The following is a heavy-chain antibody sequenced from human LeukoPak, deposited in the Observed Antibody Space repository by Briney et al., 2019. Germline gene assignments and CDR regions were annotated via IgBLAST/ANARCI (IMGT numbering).Heavy chain of an antibody. V-gene: IGHV3-23*01. J-gene: IGHJ6*02. CDR3: AKRLMVRGVIITGMDV. Sequence: GGSLRLSCAASGFTFSSYAMSWVRQAPGKGLEWVSAISGSGGSTYYADSVKGRFTISRDNSKNTLYPQMNSLRAEDTAVYYCAKRLMVRGVIITGMDVWGQGTTVTVSS. CDR1: GFTFSSYA. CDR2: ISGSGGST. D-gene: IGHD3-10*01.